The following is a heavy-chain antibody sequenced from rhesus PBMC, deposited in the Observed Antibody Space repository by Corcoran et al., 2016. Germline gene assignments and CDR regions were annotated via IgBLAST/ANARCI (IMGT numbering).Heavy chain of an antibody. CDR3: TRSIAAAGPLDS. D-gene: IGHD6-31*01. Sequence: QVQLVQSGAEIKQPGASVKLSCKASGYTFTSYYMHWVRQAPGQGLERIGLISPYNGNKSYAQNFQGRVTITTDTSTSTGYMELSSLRSEDTAVYYCTRSIAAAGPLDSWGQGVVVTVSS. V-gene: IGHV1-180*01. J-gene: IGHJ6*01. CDR1: GYTFTSYY. CDR2: ISPYNGNK.